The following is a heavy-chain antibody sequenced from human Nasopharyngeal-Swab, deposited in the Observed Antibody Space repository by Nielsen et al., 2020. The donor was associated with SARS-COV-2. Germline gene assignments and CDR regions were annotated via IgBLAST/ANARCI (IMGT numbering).Heavy chain of an antibody. V-gene: IGHV2-70*04. CDR2: IDWDDDK. Sequence: WIRQPPGKALEWLARIDWDDDKFYSTSLKTRLTISKDTSKNQVVLTMTNMDPMDTATYYCARTSTLTTYSSGWNDAFDIWGQGTMVTVSS. J-gene: IGHJ3*02. D-gene: IGHD6-19*01. CDR3: ARTSTLTTYSSGWNDAFDI.